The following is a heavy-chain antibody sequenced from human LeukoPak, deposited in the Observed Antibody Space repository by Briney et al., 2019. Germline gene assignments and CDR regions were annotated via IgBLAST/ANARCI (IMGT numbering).Heavy chain of an antibody. Sequence: SVKVSCKASGGTFSSYAISWVRQAPGQGLEWMGGIIPIFGTASYAQKFQGRVTITADESTSTAYMELSSLRSEDTAVYYCARGAVIAVALFDAFDIWGQGTMVTVSS. J-gene: IGHJ3*02. V-gene: IGHV1-69*01. CDR3: ARGAVIAVALFDAFDI. CDR2: IIPIFGTA. CDR1: GGTFSSYA. D-gene: IGHD6-19*01.